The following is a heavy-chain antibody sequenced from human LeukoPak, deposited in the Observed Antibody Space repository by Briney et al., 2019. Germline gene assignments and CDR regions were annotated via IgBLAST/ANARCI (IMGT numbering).Heavy chain of an antibody. J-gene: IGHJ4*02. V-gene: IGHV4-4*02. CDR2: IYHSGST. D-gene: IGHD3-10*01. CDR1: GGSISSSNW. CDR3: ARIPVGGTMVRGVRD. Sequence: SGTLSLTCAVSGGSISSSNWWSWVRQPPGKGLEWIGEIYHSGSTNYNPSLKSRVTISVDKSKNQFSLKLSCVTAADTAVYYCARIPVGGTMVRGVRDWGQGTLVTVSS.